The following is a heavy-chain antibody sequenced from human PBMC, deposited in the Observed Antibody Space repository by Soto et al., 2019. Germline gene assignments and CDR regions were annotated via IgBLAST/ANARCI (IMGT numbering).Heavy chain of an antibody. J-gene: IGHJ6*02. D-gene: IGHD5-18*01. V-gene: IGHV3-30*18. CDR1: GFTFSSYV. CDR2: ISYDGSNK. Sequence: GGSLRLSCAASGFTFSSYVMHWVRQAPGKGLEWVAVISYDGSNKYYADSVKGRFTISRDNSKNTLYLQMNSLRAEDTAVYYCAKDLEGGYSYGYRAYYYYGMDVWGQGTTVTVSS. CDR3: AKDLEGGYSYGYRAYYYYGMDV.